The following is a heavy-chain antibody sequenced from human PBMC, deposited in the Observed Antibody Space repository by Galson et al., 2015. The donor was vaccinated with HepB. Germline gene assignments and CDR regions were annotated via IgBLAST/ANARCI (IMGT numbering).Heavy chain of an antibody. CDR2: IVVGSGNT. J-gene: IGHJ4*02. Sequence: SVKVSCKASGFTFTSSAMQWVRQARGQRLEWIGWIVVGSGNTNYAQKFQERVTITRDMSTNTAYMELSSLRSEDTAVYYCAADQAYCGGDCLVDWGQGTLVTVSS. D-gene: IGHD2-21*01. CDR3: AADQAYCGGDCLVD. V-gene: IGHV1-58*02. CDR1: GFTFTSSA.